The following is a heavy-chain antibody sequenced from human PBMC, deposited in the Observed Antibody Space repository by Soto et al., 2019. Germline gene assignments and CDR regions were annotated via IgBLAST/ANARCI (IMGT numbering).Heavy chain of an antibody. J-gene: IGHJ5*02. CDR2: ISTYNGNT. CDR1: GYTFTSKG. Sequence: QVQLVQSGAEVEEPGASVKVSCKASGYTFTSKGITWVRQAPGQGLEWMGWISTYNGNTNYAQKLQGRVIMTTDTSTNTVYMEPRSLRSDDTAVYYCARGVVVPAATGKSWFDPWGQGTLVTVSS. D-gene: IGHD2-2*01. V-gene: IGHV1-18*01. CDR3: ARGVVVPAATGKSWFDP.